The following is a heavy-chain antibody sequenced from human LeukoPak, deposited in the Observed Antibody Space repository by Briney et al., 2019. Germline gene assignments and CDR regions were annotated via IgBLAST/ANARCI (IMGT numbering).Heavy chain of an antibody. D-gene: IGHD2-15*01. CDR3: ARDREYCSAAPCYPNGMDV. CDR2: IYSDVRT. J-gene: IGHJ6*02. Sequence: PGGSLRLSCAASGFTVSSNYMSWVRQAPGKGLEWVSVIYSDVRTYYADSVKGRFTISRDNSKNTLNLQMNSLRAEDTAVYYCARDREYCSAAPCYPNGMDVWGQGTTVTGSS. CDR1: GFTVSSNY. V-gene: IGHV3-66*01.